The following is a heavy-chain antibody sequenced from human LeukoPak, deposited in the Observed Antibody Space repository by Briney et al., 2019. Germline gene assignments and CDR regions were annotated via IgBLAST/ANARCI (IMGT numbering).Heavy chain of an antibody. D-gene: IGHD4-17*01. J-gene: IGHJ3*02. CDR3: AREPDYGDNEGAFDI. Sequence: SETLSLTCTVSGYSISSGYYWGWIRQSPGKGLEWIATIYRSGSTYYNPSLKSRVTISIDKSKNQFSLKLSSVTAADTAVYYCAREPDYGDNEGAFDIWGQGTMVTVSS. CDR2: IYRSGST. CDR1: GYSISSGYY. V-gene: IGHV4-38-2*02.